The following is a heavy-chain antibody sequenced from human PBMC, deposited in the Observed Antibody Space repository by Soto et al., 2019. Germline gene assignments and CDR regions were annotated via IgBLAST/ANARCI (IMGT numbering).Heavy chain of an antibody. CDR3: ARTPVVVPTASYTDGYFDY. V-gene: IGHV1-69*13. Sequence: SGRVSYKASGGTFSSYAISWVRQAPGQGLEWMGGIIPIFGTANYAQKFQGRVTITADESTSTAYMELSSLRSEDTAVYYCARTPVVVPTASYTDGYFDYWGQGSLVIVSS. CDR1: GGTFSSYA. D-gene: IGHD2-2*01. J-gene: IGHJ4*02. CDR2: IIPIFGTA.